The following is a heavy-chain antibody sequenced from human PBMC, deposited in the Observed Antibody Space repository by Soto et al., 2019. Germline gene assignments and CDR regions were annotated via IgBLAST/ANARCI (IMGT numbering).Heavy chain of an antibody. V-gene: IGHV3-15*01. D-gene: IGHD3-16*01. Sequence: VQLVESGGGLVKPGGSLTLSCAASGFTFSNAWMSWVRQTPGKGLEWVARIQSKTDGETTDYAAPVKGRFTISRDDSKNTLSLRMNSLKTEDTAFYYCTTLWGGGFDHWGQGTLVTVSS. CDR2: IQSKTDGETT. CDR1: GFTFSNAW. J-gene: IGHJ4*02. CDR3: TTLWGGGFDH.